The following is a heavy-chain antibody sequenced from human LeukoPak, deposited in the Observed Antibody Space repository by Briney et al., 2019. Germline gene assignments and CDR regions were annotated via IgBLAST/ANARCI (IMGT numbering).Heavy chain of an antibody. Sequence: ASVKVSCKASGYTFTGYYMHWVRQAPGQGLEWMGRINPSGGSTSYAQKFQGRVTMTRDTSTSTVYMELSSLRSEDTAVYYCARNEWELLSPFDYWGQGTLVTVSS. J-gene: IGHJ4*02. V-gene: IGHV1-46*01. D-gene: IGHD1-26*01. CDR1: GYTFTGYY. CDR3: ARNEWELLSPFDY. CDR2: INPSGGST.